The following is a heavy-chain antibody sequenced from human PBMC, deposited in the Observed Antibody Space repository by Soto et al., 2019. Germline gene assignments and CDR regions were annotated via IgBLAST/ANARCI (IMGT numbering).Heavy chain of an antibody. D-gene: IGHD3-10*01. CDR2: IYYSGST. J-gene: IGHJ4*02. CDR1: GGSISSYY. V-gene: IGHV4-59*01. Sequence: SETLSLTCTVSGGSISSYYWSWIRQPPGKGLEWIGYIYYSGSTNYNPSLKSRVTISVDTSKNQFSLKLSSVTAADTAVYYCARSVLLWFGEYDYWGQGTLVT. CDR3: ARSVLLWFGEYDY.